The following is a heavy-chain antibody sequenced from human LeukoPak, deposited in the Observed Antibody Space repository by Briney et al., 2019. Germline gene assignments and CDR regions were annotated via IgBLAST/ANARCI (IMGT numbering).Heavy chain of an antibody. V-gene: IGHV4-34*01. J-gene: IGHJ4*02. Sequence: PSETLSFTCAVYGGSFSGYYWSWIRQPPGKGLEWIGEINHSGSTNQNPSLKSRVTISVDTSKDQFSLKLSSVTAADTAVYYCARGYSGSLQRYYFDYCGQGTLVTVSS. CDR3: ARGYSGSLQRYYFDY. D-gene: IGHD1-26*01. CDR2: INHSGST. CDR1: GGSFSGYY.